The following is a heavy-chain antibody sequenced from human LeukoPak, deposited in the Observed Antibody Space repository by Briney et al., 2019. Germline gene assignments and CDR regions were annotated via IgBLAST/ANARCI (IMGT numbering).Heavy chain of an antibody. Sequence: GGSLRLSCAASGFSFRTYGMLWVRQAPGKGLEWVADIWYDGSNEYYADSVKGRFTISRDNSQNTLSLQMNSLKAEDTAVYYCAKDNGDFALDYWGRGTLVTVS. D-gene: IGHD4-17*01. J-gene: IGHJ4*02. V-gene: IGHV3-33*06. CDR1: GFSFRTYG. CDR3: AKDNGDFALDY. CDR2: IWYDGSNE.